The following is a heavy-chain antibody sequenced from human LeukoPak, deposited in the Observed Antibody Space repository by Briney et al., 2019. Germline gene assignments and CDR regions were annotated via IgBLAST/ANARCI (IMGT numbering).Heavy chain of an antibody. D-gene: IGHD6-6*01. CDR2: IIPIFGTA. J-gene: IGHJ6*03. V-gene: IGHV1-69*05. CDR1: GGTFSSYA. Sequence: GASVKVSCKASGGTFSSYAISWVRQAPGQGLEWMGGIIPIFGTANYAQKFQGRVTITTDESTSTAYMELSSLRSEDTAVYYCARAREYSSSFSGYYYMDVWGKGTTVTVSS. CDR3: ARAREYSSSFSGYYYMDV.